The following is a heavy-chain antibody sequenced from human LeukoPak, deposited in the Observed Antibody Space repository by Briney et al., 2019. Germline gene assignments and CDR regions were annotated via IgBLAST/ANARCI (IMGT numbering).Heavy chain of an antibody. CDR1: GGSISSGSYY. V-gene: IGHV4-39*02. J-gene: IGHJ4*02. CDR3: AREPYYGSGSLPFDY. D-gene: IGHD3-10*01. Sequence: SEALSLTCTVSGGSISSGSYYWSWIRQPPGKGLEWIGSIYYSGSTYYNPSLKSRVTISVDTSKNQFSLKLSSVTAADTAVYYCAREPYYGSGSLPFDYWGQGTLVTVSS. CDR2: IYYSGST.